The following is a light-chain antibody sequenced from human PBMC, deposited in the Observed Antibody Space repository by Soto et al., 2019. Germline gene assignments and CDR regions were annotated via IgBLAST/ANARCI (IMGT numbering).Light chain of an antibody. CDR2: GAS. CDR3: QQYGSSRT. Sequence: EIVLTQSPGTLSLSPGERATLSCRASQSVSSSYLAWYQQTPGQAPRLLIYGASSRATGIPDRFSGSWSGTDFTLTISRLEPEDFAVYYCQQYGSSRTFGQGTKVEIK. J-gene: IGKJ1*01. V-gene: IGKV3-20*01. CDR1: QSVSSSY.